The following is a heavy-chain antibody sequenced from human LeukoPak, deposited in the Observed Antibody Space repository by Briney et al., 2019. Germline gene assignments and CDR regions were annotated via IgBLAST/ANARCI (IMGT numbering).Heavy chain of an antibody. CDR1: GYTFTGYY. V-gene: IGHV1-2*02. J-gene: IGHJ4*02. CDR2: INPKSGGT. CDR3: ARVPRLVVPAAMWRVFDY. D-gene: IGHD2-2*01. Sequence: ASVKVSCKASGYTFTGYYMHWVPQAPGQGLEWMAWINPKSGGTNYAQKFQGRVTMTRDTSISTAYMELSRLRSDDTAVYYCARVPRLVVPAAMWRVFDYWGQGTLVTVSS.